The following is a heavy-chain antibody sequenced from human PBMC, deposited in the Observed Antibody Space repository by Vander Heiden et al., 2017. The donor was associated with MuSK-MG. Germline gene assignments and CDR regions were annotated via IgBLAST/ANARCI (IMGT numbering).Heavy chain of an antibody. V-gene: IGHV3-73*02. J-gene: IGHJ4*02. D-gene: IGHD3-22*01. CDR3: TRLGNYYDSSGYYYFDY. CDR2: IRSKANSYAT. CDR1: GFTFSGSA. Sequence: EVQLVESGGGLVQPGGSLKLSCAASGFTFSGSAMPWVRQASGKGLEWVGRIRSKANSYATAYAASVKGRFTISRDDSKNTAYLQMNSLKTEDTAVYYCTRLGNYYDSSGYYYFDYWGQGTLVTVSS.